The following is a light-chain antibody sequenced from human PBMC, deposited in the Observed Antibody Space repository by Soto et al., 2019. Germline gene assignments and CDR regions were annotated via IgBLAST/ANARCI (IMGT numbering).Light chain of an antibody. Sequence: DIQMTQSPSSLSASVGDRVTITCRASQSISSHLNWYQQKPGKAPQLLIYEASSWQGGVPSRISGSGSGTAFTLLTSRRQDDDFAIYYCPQRYSRSLTFCPGTRVDIK. J-gene: IGKJ3*01. V-gene: IGKV1-39*01. CDR3: PQRYSRSLT. CDR2: EAS. CDR1: QSISSH.